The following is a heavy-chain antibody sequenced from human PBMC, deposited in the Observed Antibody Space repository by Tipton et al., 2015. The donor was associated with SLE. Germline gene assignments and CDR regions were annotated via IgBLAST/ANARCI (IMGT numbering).Heavy chain of an antibody. V-gene: IGHV4-59*08. Sequence: GLVKPSETLSLICSVSGGSISSFYWSWIRQPPGKGLEWIGYIYNSGSTNNNPSLKSRVTMSVDTSKNQFSLKLISVTAADTAVYYCARQLAYCSSTRCYDVDQWGKGTLVTVSS. CDR2: IYNSGST. CDR3: ARQLAYCSSTRCYDVDQ. CDR1: GGSISSFY. J-gene: IGHJ5*02. D-gene: IGHD2-2*01.